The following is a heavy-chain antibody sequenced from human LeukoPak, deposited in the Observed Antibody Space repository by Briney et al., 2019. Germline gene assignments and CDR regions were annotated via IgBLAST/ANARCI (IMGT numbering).Heavy chain of an antibody. CDR3: ARQGLYDSSDFWTFQH. CDR1: GFTFSDYY. D-gene: IGHD3-22*01. V-gene: IGHV3-11*06. J-gene: IGHJ1*01. Sequence: KPGGSLRLSCAASGFTFSDYYMSWIRQTPGKGLEWVSYISDSSGYKNHADSLKGRFTISRDNAKNSVYLQMNSLSAEDTAVYYCARQGLYDSSDFWTFQHWGQGTLVTVSS. CDR2: ISDSSGYK.